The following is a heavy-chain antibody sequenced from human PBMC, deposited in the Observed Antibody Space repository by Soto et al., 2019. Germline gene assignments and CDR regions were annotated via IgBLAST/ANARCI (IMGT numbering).Heavy chain of an antibody. V-gene: IGHV1-2*04. Sequence: ASGKVSCKASGGTFSSYAISWVRQAPGQGLEWMGWINPNSGGTNYAQKFQGWVTMTRDTSISTAYMELSRLRSDDTAVYYCARTDYSNYGNFDYWGQGTLVTVSS. CDR2: INPNSGGT. CDR3: ARTDYSNYGNFDY. J-gene: IGHJ4*02. CDR1: GGTFSSYA. D-gene: IGHD4-4*01.